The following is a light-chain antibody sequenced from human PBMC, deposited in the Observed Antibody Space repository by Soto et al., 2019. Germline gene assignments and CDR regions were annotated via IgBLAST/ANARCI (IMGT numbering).Light chain of an antibody. V-gene: IGKV1-5*01. CDR3: QQYNSYSPF. Sequence: DIQITQSPSTLSASVGDRVTITCRASQSISSWLAWYQQKPGKAPKLLIYDASSLESGVPSRFSGSGSGTEFTLTISSLQPDDFATYYCQQYNSYSPFFGGGTRWIS. J-gene: IGKJ4*01. CDR1: QSISSW. CDR2: DAS.